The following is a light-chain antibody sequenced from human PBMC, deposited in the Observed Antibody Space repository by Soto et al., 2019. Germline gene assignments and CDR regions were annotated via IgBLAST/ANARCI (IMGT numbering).Light chain of an antibody. CDR1: QSISSW. V-gene: IGKV1-5*03. Sequence: DIQMTQSPSTLSASVGDRVTITCRASQSISSWLAWYQQKPGKAPKLLIYKASSLESGVPSRFSGSGSGTEFPLTISSLQPDDFATYYCQPYNSYGTFGQGTKVEIK. CDR2: KAS. CDR3: QPYNSYGT. J-gene: IGKJ1*01.